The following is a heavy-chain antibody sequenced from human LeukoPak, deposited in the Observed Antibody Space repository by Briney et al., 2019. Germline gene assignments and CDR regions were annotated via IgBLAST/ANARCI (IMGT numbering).Heavy chain of an antibody. CDR2: INPSGGTT. V-gene: IGHV1-46*01. D-gene: IGHD1-26*01. CDR1: GYTFTSYY. J-gene: IGHJ6*03. Sequence: ASVKVSCKASGYTFTSYYMHWVRQAPGQGLEWMGLINPSGGTTNCAQKFQGRVTMARDMSTTTVYMHLNSLRAEDTAVYYCARDPYSGTYGDTYYYYMDVWGKGTTVTISS. CDR3: ARDPYSGTYGDTYYYYMDV.